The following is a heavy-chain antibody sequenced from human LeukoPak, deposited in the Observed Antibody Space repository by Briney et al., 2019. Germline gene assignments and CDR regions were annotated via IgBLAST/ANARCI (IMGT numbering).Heavy chain of an antibody. D-gene: IGHD2-2*01. CDR2: ISGSGGST. V-gene: IGHV3-23*01. CDR3: AKDRGDRYCSSTSCSHFDY. Sequence: GGSLRLSCAASGFTFSGYAMSWVRQAPGKGLEWVSAISGSGGSTYYADSVKGRFTISRDNSKNTLYLQMNSLRAEDTAVYYCAKDRGDRYCSSTSCSHFDYWGQGTLVTVSS. J-gene: IGHJ4*02. CDR1: GFTFSGYA.